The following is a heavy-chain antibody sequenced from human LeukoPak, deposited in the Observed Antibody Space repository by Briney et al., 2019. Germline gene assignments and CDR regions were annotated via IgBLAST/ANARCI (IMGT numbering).Heavy chain of an antibody. CDR1: GYTFTGYY. CDR3: AREHCSSTSCYTAWFDP. V-gene: IGHV1-2*06. CDR2: INPNSGGT. Sequence: VASVKVSCKASGYTFTGYYMHWVRQAPGQGLEWMGRINPNSGGTNYAQKFQGRVTMTRDTSISTAYMELSRLRSDDTAVYYCAREHCSSTSCYTAWFDPWGQGTLVTVSS. D-gene: IGHD2-2*02. J-gene: IGHJ5*02.